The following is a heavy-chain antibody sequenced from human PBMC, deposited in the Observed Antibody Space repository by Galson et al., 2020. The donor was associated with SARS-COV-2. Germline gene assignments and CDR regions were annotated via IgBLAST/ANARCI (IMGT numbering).Heavy chain of an antibody. Sequence: GESLKISCEASGFTFRTHWMHWVRQAPGKGLVWVSRMSSDGSQTYYADSVKGRFTISRDNAKNTLYLQMNSLRAEDTAVYYCGRDEVSVGATIDLWGQGTLVTVSS. V-gene: IGHV3-74*01. D-gene: IGHD1-26*01. CDR1: GFTFRTHW. CDR2: MSSDGSQT. J-gene: IGHJ5*02. CDR3: GRDEVSVGATIDL.